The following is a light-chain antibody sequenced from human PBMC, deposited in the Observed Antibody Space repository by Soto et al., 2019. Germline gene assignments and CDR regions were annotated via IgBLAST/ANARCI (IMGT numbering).Light chain of an antibody. Sequence: QSALTQPASASGSPGQSITISCTGTSSDVGTYTLVSWYQQHPGKAPKLVIYEVNKRPAGVSKRFSGSKSGDTASLTISGLQAEDEADYYCSSYAGAITFYVFGTGTKVTVL. CDR1: SSDVGTYTL. CDR2: EVN. CDR3: SSYAGAITFYV. V-gene: IGLV2-23*02. J-gene: IGLJ1*01.